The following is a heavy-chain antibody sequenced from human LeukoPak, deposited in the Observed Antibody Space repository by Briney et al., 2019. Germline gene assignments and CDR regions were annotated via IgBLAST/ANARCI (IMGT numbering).Heavy chain of an antibody. D-gene: IGHD1-26*01. V-gene: IGHV1-8*03. CDR2: MNPNSGNT. CDR1: GYTFTSYD. J-gene: IGHJ4*02. Sequence: ASVKVSCKASGYTFTSYDINWVRQATGQGLEWMGWMNPNSGNTGYAQKFQGRVIITRNTSISTAYMELSSLRSEDTAVYYCARARYSGSYYYSDYWGQGTLVTVSS. CDR3: ARARYSGSYYYSDY.